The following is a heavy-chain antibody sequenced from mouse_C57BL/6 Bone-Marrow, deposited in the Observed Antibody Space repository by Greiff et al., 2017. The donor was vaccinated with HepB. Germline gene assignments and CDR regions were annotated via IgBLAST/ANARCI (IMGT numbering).Heavy chain of an antibody. CDR3: ARWDYYGSSYWYFDV. J-gene: IGHJ1*03. CDR1: GYTFTSYG. Sequence: VQLQQSGAELARPGASVKLSCKASGYTFTSYGISWVKQRTGQGLEWIGEIYPRSGNTYYNEKFKGKATLTADKSSSTAYMELRSPTSEDSAVYFCARWDYYGSSYWYFDVWGTGTTVTVSS. V-gene: IGHV1-81*01. D-gene: IGHD1-1*01. CDR2: IYPRSGNT.